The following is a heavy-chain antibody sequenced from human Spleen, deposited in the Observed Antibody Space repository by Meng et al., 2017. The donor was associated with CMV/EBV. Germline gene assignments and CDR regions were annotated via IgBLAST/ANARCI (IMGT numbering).Heavy chain of an antibody. CDR2: IRYDGSNK. CDR3: AKDLMHDFWSGSYGMDV. V-gene: IGHV3-30*02. D-gene: IGHD3-3*01. Sequence: GSLRLSCAASGFTFSSYGMHWVRQAPGKGLEWVAFIRYDGSNKYYADSVKGRFTISRDNSKNTLYLQMNSLRAEDTAVYYCAKDLMHDFWSGSYGMDVWGQGTTVTVSS. J-gene: IGHJ6*02. CDR1: GFTFSSYG.